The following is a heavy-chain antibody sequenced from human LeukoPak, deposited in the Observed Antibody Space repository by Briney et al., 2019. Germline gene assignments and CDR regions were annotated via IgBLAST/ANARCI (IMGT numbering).Heavy chain of an antibody. Sequence: GGSLRLSCAASGFTFSSYALSWVRQAPGKGLEWVSAISGSGGSTYYADSVKGRFTISRDNSKNTLYLQMNSLRAEDTAVYYCARDTLNYDSSGYYPIFDYWGQGTLVTVSS. CDR1: GFTFSSYA. D-gene: IGHD3-22*01. CDR3: ARDTLNYDSSGYYPIFDY. J-gene: IGHJ4*02. V-gene: IGHV3-23*01. CDR2: ISGSGGST.